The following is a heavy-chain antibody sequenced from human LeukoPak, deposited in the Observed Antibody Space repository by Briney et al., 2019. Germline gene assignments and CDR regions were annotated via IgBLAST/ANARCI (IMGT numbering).Heavy chain of an antibody. J-gene: IGHJ3*02. V-gene: IGHV3-53*01. Sequence: GGSLRLSCAASGFTVSSSYMSWVRQAPGKGLEWVSVIYSGGTTYYADSVKGRFTISRDNSKNTLYLQMSSLRAEDTAVYYCARDLIVGGNHDAFDIWGQGTMVTVSS. CDR1: GFTVSSSY. D-gene: IGHD2-21*01. CDR3: ARDLIVGGNHDAFDI. CDR2: IYSGGTT.